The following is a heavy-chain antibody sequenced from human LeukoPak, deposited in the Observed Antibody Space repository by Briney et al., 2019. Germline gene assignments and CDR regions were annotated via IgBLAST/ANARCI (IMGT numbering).Heavy chain of an antibody. Sequence: SETLSLTCTVSGGSISSYYWSWIRQPPGKGLEWIGYIYYSGSTNYNPSLKSRVTISVDTSKNQFSLKLSSVTAADTAVYYCARSLRSYGYSLTYYYYMDVWGKGTTVTVSS. CDR1: GGSISSYY. CDR2: IYYSGST. V-gene: IGHV4-59*12. D-gene: IGHD5-18*01. J-gene: IGHJ6*03. CDR3: ARSLRSYGYSLTYYYYMDV.